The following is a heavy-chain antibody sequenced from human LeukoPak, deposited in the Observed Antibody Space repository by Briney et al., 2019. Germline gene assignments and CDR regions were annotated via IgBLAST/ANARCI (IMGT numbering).Heavy chain of an antibody. J-gene: IGHJ5*02. D-gene: IGHD2-2*01. CDR1: GFTFSSYW. V-gene: IGHV3-74*01. CDR3: ARDIVVVPPRFDP. Sequence: GGSLRLSCAASGFTFSSYWMHWVRQAPGKGLVWVSRINRDGSSTSYADSVKGRFTISRDNAKNPLYLQMNSLRAEDTAVYYCARDIVVVPPRFDPWGQGTLVTVSS. CDR2: INRDGSST.